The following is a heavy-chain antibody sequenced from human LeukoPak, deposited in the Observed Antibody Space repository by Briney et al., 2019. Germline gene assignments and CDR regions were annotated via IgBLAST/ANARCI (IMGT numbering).Heavy chain of an antibody. V-gene: IGHV3-23*01. CDR1: GFTFRSYA. J-gene: IGHJ4*02. CDR3: AQDRVRGTSPKLDY. D-gene: IGHD1-7*01. Sequence: QPGGSLRLSCAASGFTFRSYAMTWVRQAPGRGLEWVSTIGDSGSDTYYADSVKGRFVISRDNSKNTLSLQMNSLRAEDTAVYYCAQDRVRGTSPKLDYWGPGTLVTVSS. CDR2: IGDSGSDT.